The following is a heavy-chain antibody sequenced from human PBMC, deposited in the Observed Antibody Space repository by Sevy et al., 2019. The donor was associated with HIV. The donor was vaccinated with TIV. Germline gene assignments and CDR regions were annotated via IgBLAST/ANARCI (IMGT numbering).Heavy chain of an antibody. V-gene: IGHV1-2*02. CDR3: ARERVYCSGGSCKPGGWFDP. CDR1: GYTFTGYY. J-gene: IGHJ5*02. Sequence: ASVKVSCKASGYTFTGYYMHWVRQAPGQGLELMGWINPNSGGTNYAQKFQGRVTMTRDTSISTAYMELGRLRSDDTAVYYCARERVYCSGGSCKPGGWFDPWGQGTLVTVSS. D-gene: IGHD2-15*01. CDR2: INPNSGGT.